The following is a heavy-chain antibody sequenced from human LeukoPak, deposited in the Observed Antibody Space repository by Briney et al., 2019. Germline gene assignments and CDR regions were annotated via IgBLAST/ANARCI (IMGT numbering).Heavy chain of an antibody. CDR2: IDSDGSST. CDR3: ARDVGSGWYYFDY. Sequence: PGGSLRLSCAVSGFTFSSYWMHWVRQAPGKGLVWVSRIDSDGSSTRYADSVKGRFTISRDNAKNTLYLQMNSLRAEDTAVYYCARDVGSGWYYFDYWGQGTLVTVSS. V-gene: IGHV3-74*01. J-gene: IGHJ4*02. D-gene: IGHD6-19*01. CDR1: GFTFSSYW.